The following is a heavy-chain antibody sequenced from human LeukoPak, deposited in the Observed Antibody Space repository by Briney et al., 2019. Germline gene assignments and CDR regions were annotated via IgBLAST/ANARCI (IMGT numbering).Heavy chain of an antibody. V-gene: IGHV1-69*04. CDR1: GGTFSSYA. CDR2: IIPILGIA. D-gene: IGHD2-15*01. J-gene: IGHJ4*02. Sequence: ASVTVSCKASGGTFSSYAISWVRQAPGQGLEWMGRIIPILGIANYAQKFQGRVTITADKSTSTAYMELSSLRSEDTAVYYCASGYCSGGSCYYFDYWGQGTLVTVSS. CDR3: ASGYCSGGSCYYFDY.